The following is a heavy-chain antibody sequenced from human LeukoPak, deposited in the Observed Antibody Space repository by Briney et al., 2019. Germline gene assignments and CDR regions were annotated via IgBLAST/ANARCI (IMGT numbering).Heavy chain of an antibody. CDR3: ASTENYYDSRALGH. V-gene: IGHV3-33*01. Sequence: GGSLRLSCAASGFTFSSYGMHWVRQAPGKGLEWVAVIWYDGSNKYYADSVKGRFTISRDNSKNTLYLQMNSLRAEDTAVYYCASTENYYDSRALGHWGQGTLVTVSS. J-gene: IGHJ4*02. D-gene: IGHD3-22*01. CDR2: IWYDGSNK. CDR1: GFTFSSYG.